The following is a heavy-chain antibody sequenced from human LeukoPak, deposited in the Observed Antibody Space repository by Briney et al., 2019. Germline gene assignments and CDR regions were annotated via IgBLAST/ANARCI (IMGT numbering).Heavy chain of an antibody. V-gene: IGHV4-61*01. CDR2: IYYSGRT. Sequence: SETLSLTCTVSGDSVSRDNDYLNWIWQTPGKGLEWIGYIYYSGRTKYNPSLKSRVSMSVDTSKYQFSLRLRSVTTADTAMYYCATTRRVEMVATMVEGGMDVWGKGTTVTVSS. CDR1: GDSVSRDNDY. D-gene: IGHD5-12*01. J-gene: IGHJ6*04. CDR3: ATTRRVEMVATMVEGGMDV.